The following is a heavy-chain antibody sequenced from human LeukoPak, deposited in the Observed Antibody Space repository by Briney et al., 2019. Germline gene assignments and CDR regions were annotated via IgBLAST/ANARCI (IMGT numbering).Heavy chain of an antibody. CDR1: GLSFRNFW. D-gene: IGHD2-2*01. V-gene: IGHV3-7*03. CDR3: ATQAYALFDH. CDR2: IREDGSDT. Sequence: GGSLRLSRVASGLSFRNFWMSWVRQAPGKGLEWVANIREDGSDTYYADSVKGRFTISGDNAKNSLYLQMSSLRPEDTAVYYCATQAYALFDHWGQGTLVTVSS. J-gene: IGHJ4*02.